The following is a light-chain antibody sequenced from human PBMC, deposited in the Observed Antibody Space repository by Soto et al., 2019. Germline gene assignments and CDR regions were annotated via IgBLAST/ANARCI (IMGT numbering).Light chain of an antibody. CDR3: QQFSAHPRT. J-gene: IGKJ4*01. CDR1: QGINTG. Sequence: AIQLTQSPSSLSASVGDRVTITCRASQGINTGVAWYQQKPGKSPKLLIYETSNLASGVSLRFSGTGYGTQFSLTIGGXQPEDFATYNCQQFSAHPRTFGGGTKVDTK. V-gene: IGKV1-13*02. CDR2: ETS.